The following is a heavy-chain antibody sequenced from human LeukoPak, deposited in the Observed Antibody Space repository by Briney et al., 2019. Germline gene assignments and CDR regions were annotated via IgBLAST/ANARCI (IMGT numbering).Heavy chain of an antibody. Sequence: GGSLRLSCAASGLTFNNYALTWIRQAPGKGLEWVSSISGRGGNTYYADSVKGLFTISRDDSKNTLFLQMNSLRAEDTAVYYCATGYSDSLRSPLDSWGQGTLVTVSS. V-gene: IGHV3-23*01. CDR1: GLTFNNYA. CDR3: ATGYSDSLRSPLDS. CDR2: ISGRGGNT. J-gene: IGHJ5*01. D-gene: IGHD3-22*01.